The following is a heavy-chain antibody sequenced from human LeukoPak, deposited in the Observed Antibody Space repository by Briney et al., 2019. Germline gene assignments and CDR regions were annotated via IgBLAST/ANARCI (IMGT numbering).Heavy chain of an antibody. J-gene: IGHJ6*02. D-gene: IGHD2-21*02. CDR1: GYTFTTYA. CDR2: INTGNGNT. Sequence: ASVKVSCKASGYTFTTYAMQWVRQAPGQRLEWMGWINTGNGNTKYSQKFQGRVTMTTDTSTSTAYMELRSLRSDDTAVYYCARVVVTAIPYYYYYGMDVWGQGTTVTVSS. CDR3: ARVVVTAIPYYYYYGMDV. V-gene: IGHV1-3*04.